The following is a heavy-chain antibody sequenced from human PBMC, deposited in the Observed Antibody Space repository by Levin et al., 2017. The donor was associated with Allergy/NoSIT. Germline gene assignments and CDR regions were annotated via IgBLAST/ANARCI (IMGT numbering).Heavy chain of an antibody. Sequence: LSLTCEASGFTFDDYAMHWVRQAPGKGLEWVSGISWNSGSIGYADSVKGRFTISRDNAKNSLYLQMNSLRTEDTALYYCARDNIGLPDAFDIWGQGTMVIVSS. CDR1: GFTFDDYA. CDR2: ISWNSGSI. CDR3: ARDNIGLPDAFDI. J-gene: IGHJ3*02. D-gene: IGHD3-10*01. V-gene: IGHV3-9*01.